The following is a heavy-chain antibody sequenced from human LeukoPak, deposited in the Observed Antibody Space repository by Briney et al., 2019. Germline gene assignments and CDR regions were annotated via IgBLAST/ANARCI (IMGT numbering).Heavy chain of an antibody. CDR2: IKQDGSEK. D-gene: IGHD3-10*01. V-gene: IGHV3-7*01. CDR1: GFTFSSYW. J-gene: IGHJ4*02. CDR3: ARDSRAPFDY. Sequence: GGSLRLSCVASGFTFSSYWMSWVRQAPGKGLEWVANIKQDGSEKYYVDSVKGRFTISRDNAKNSLYLQMNSLRAEDTAVYYCARDSRAPFDYWGQGTLVTVSP.